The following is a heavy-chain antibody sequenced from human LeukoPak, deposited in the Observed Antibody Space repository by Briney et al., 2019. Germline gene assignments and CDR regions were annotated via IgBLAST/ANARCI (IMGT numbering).Heavy chain of an antibody. CDR2: ISGSGGST. CDR1: GFTLSSCA. V-gene: IGHV3-23*01. Sequence: GGSLRLSCAASGFTLSSCAMSWVRQAPGKGLEWVSAISGSGGSTYYADSVKGRFTISRDNSKNTLYLQMNSLRAEDTAVYYCAKGSEYSYFDYWGQGTLVTVSS. CDR3: AKGSEYSYFDY. D-gene: IGHD6-6*01. J-gene: IGHJ4*02.